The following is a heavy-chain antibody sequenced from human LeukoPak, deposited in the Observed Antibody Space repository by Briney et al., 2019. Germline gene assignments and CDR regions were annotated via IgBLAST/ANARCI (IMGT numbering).Heavy chain of an antibody. CDR2: IYYSGST. V-gene: IGHV4-39*01. CDR3: ARRRIRILRLLEYYFDY. Sequence: PSETLSLTCTVSGGSISSSSYYWGWIRQPPGKGLEWIGSIYYSGSTYYNPSLKSRVTISVDTSKNQFSLKLSSVTAADTAVYYCARRRIRILRLLEYYFDYWGQGTLVTVSS. J-gene: IGHJ4*02. CDR1: GGSISSSSYY. D-gene: IGHD1-1*01.